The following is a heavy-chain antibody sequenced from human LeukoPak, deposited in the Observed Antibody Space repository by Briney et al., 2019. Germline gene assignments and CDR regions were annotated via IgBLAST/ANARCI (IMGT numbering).Heavy chain of an antibody. CDR2: ISSSSSYI. CDR3: ARGVAAYMDV. J-gene: IGHJ6*03. Sequence: GGSLRLSCAASGFTFSSYSMNWVRQAPGKGLEWVSSISSSSSYIYYADSVKGRFTISRDNAKNSLYLQMNSLRAEDTAAYYCARGVAAYMDVWGKGTTVTVSS. V-gene: IGHV3-21*01. CDR1: GFTFSSYS. D-gene: IGHD6-19*01.